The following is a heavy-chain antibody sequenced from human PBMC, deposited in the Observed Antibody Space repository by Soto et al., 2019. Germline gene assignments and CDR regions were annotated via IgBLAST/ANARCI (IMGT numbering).Heavy chain of an antibody. CDR3: AKDYGAWGYCSGGSCYPPDY. D-gene: IGHD2-15*01. Sequence: VQLLESGGGLVQPGGSLRLSCAASGFTFSSYAMSWVRQAPGKGLEWVSAISGSGGSTYYADSVKGRFTISRDNSKNTLYLQMNSLRAEDTAVYYCAKDYGAWGYCSGGSCYPPDYWGQGTLVTVSS. CDR1: GFTFSSYA. CDR2: ISGSGGST. J-gene: IGHJ4*02. V-gene: IGHV3-23*01.